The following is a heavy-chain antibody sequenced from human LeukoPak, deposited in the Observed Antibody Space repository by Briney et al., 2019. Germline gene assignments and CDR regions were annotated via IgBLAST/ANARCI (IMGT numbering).Heavy chain of an antibody. Sequence: GGSLRLSCAASGFTFSSYWMHWVRQAPGKGLGWVSRINSDGSSTSYADSVKGRFTISRDNAKNTLYLQMNSLRAEDTAVYYCARDRYDFWSGFDYWGQGTLVTVSS. CDR1: GFTFSSYW. CDR2: INSDGSST. CDR3: ARDRYDFWSGFDY. J-gene: IGHJ4*02. V-gene: IGHV3-74*01. D-gene: IGHD3-3*01.